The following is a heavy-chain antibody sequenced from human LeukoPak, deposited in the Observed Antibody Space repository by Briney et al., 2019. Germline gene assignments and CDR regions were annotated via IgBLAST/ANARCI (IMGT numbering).Heavy chain of an antibody. CDR2: ISSSSSYI. Sequence: GGSLRLSCAASGFTFSSYSMNWVRQAPGKGLEWVSSISSSSSYIYYADSVKGRFTISRDNAKNSLYLQMNSLRAEDTAVYYCARDPPPDYDILTGYYYMDVWGKGTTVTVSS. J-gene: IGHJ6*03. D-gene: IGHD3-9*01. CDR1: GFTFSSYS. V-gene: IGHV3-21*01. CDR3: ARDPPPDYDILTGYYYMDV.